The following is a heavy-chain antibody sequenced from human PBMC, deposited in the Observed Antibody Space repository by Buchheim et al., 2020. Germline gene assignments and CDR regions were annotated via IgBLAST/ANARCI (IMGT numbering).Heavy chain of an antibody. CDR2: ISSSSSYI. D-gene: IGHD2-2*01. V-gene: IGHV3-21*01. CDR1: GFTFSSYS. Sequence: EVQLVESGGGLVKPGGSLRLSCAASGFTFSSYSMNWVRQAPGKGLEWVSSISSSSSYIYYADSVKGRFTISRDNAKHSLYLQMNSLRAEDTAVYYCASPGQLLGGSRGSMDVWGQGTT. J-gene: IGHJ6*02. CDR3: ASPGQLLGGSRGSMDV.